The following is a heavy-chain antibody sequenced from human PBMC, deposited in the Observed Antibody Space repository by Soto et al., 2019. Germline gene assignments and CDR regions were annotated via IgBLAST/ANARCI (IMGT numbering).Heavy chain of an antibody. D-gene: IGHD3-9*01. CDR2: INPSGGST. CDR1: GYTLTSFY. Sequence: ASVKVSCKASGYTLTSFYIHWVRQAPGQGLEWMGIINPSGGSTSYAQRFQGRVTMTRNTSTSTVYMDLSSLRSEDTAVYYCARSGMYYDILTGYYGQDQNAFDIWGQGTMVTVSS. CDR3: ARSGMYYDILTGYYGQDQNAFDI. J-gene: IGHJ3*02. V-gene: IGHV1-46*01.